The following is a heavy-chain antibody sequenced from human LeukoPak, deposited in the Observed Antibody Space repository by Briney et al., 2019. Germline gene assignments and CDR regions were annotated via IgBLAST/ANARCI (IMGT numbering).Heavy chain of an antibody. CDR2: ISAYNGNT. J-gene: IGHJ4*02. D-gene: IGHD6-13*01. CDR3: ARDQSLVAYSSTWFDY. V-gene: IGHV1-18*01. CDR1: GYTFTYYG. Sequence: ASVKVSCKTSGYTFTYYGLSWVRQAPGQGLEWMGWISAYNGNTDYAQNLQGRVTLTTDTSTTTAYMELRSLGSDDTAVYYCARDQSLVAYSSTWFDYWGQGTLVTVSS.